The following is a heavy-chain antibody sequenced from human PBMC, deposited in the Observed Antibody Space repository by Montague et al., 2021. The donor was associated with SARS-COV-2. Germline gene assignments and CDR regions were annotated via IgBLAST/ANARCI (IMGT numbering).Heavy chain of an antibody. CDR1: GGSISSHNYY. V-gene: IGHV4-39*02. J-gene: IGHJ3*02. CDR2: IYDSGST. CDR3: ARRGRKPRPVATTIGGFDN. D-gene: IGHD5-12*01. Sequence: SETLSLTCTVSGGSISSHNYYWDWIRQPPGKGLEWIGSIYDSGSTYYNPSLKSRVTISVDTSKNHFSLKLNSVTAADTAVYYCARRGRKPRPVATTIGGFDNWGQGTMVTVSS.